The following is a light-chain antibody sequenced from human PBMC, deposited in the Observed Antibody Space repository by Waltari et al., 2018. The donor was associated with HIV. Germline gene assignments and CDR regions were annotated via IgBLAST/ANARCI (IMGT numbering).Light chain of an antibody. Sequence: QSALTQPRPVSGSPGQSVTISCTGPRSDVGGYNYVSWYQQHPGKAPKLMIYDVSKRPSGVPDRFSGSKSGNTASLTISGLQAEDEADYYCCSYAGSYTVYVFGTGTKVTVL. V-gene: IGLV2-11*01. CDR3: CSYAGSYTVYV. CDR1: RSDVGGYNY. J-gene: IGLJ1*01. CDR2: DVS.